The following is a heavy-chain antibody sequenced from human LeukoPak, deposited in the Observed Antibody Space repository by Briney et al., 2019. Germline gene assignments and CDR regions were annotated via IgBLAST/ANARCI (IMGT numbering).Heavy chain of an antibody. J-gene: IGHJ5*02. CDR2: IYHSGST. CDR1: GYSISSGYY. Sequence: PSETLSPTCAVSGYSISSGYYGGWIRQPPGKGLEWIGSIYHSGSTYYNSSLKSRVTISVDTSKTQFSLQLSSVTAADTAVYYCASLLVPAAIDWFDPWGQGTLVTVSS. D-gene: IGHD2-2*01. CDR3: ASLLVPAAIDWFDP. V-gene: IGHV4-38-2*01.